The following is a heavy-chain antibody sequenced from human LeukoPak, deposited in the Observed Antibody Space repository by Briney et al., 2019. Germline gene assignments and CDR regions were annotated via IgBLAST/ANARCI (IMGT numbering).Heavy chain of an antibody. J-gene: IGHJ5*02. D-gene: IGHD1-7*01. Sequence: GASVKVSCKASGYTFTSYDINWVRQATGQGLEWMGWMNPNSGNTGYAQKFQGRVTMTRDTSISTAYMELSRLRSDDTAVYYCARVYITGTTDDWFDPWGQGTLVTVSS. CDR3: ARVYITGTTDDWFDP. V-gene: IGHV1-8*01. CDR1: GYTFTSYD. CDR2: MNPNSGNT.